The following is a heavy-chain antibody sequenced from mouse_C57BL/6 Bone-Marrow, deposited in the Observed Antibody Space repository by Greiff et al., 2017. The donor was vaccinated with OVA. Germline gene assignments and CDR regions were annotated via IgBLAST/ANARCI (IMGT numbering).Heavy chain of an antibody. CDR2: IDPSDSYT. CDR3: ARDYYGSSYVGYFDV. V-gene: IGHV1-59*01. Sequence: QVQLKQPGAELVRPGTSVKLSCKASGYTFTSYWMHWVKQRPGQGLEWIGVIDPSDSYTNYNQKFKGKATLTVDTSSSTAYMQLSSLTSEDSAVYYCARDYYGSSYVGYFDVWGTGTTVTVSS. D-gene: IGHD1-1*01. CDR1: GYTFTSYW. J-gene: IGHJ1*03.